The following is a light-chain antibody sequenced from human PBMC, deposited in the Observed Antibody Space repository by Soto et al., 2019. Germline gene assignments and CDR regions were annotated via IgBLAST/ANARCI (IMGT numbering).Light chain of an antibody. CDR2: GTS. CDR3: KQYNNWPAA. Sequence: PGERATLSCRASQSVSSNLAWYQQKPGQAPRLLIYGTSTRATGIPARFSGSGSGTEFTLTIRSLQSEDFAVYYCKQYNNWPAAFGGGTKVDIK. J-gene: IGKJ4*01. V-gene: IGKV3-15*01. CDR1: QSVSSN.